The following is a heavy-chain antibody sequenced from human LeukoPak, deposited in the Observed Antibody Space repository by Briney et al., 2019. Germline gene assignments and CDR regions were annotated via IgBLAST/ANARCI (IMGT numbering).Heavy chain of an antibody. J-gene: IGHJ4*02. Sequence: GALRLSCAASGFTVNNNYIRWVRQAPGKGLESVAVIHGGGDTYYADSVKGRFTISRDSSKNTLYLQMNSLRAEDTAVYYCAKEGDCSGGSCYSTFDYWGQGTLVTVSS. D-gene: IGHD2-15*01. CDR3: AKEGDCSGGSCYSTFDY. V-gene: IGHV3-66*01. CDR2: IHGGGDT. CDR1: GFTVNNNY.